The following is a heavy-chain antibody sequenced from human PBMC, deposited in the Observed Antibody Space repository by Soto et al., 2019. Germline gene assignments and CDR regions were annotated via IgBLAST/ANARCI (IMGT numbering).Heavy chain of an antibody. CDR1: GCTFSTYT. CDR2: IIPILAIP. V-gene: IGHV1-69*08. Sequence: QVQLVQSGAEVKKPGSSVKVSCKASGCTFSTYTISWERQAPGQGLEWMGRIIPILAIPNYAQKFQGRVTISADKSTSSACLALSSLRSEHAAIYCCAREGSAAEPNWYFDLGGRGTLVTVSS. CDR3: AREGSAAEPNWYFDL. D-gene: IGHD6-13*01. J-gene: IGHJ2*01.